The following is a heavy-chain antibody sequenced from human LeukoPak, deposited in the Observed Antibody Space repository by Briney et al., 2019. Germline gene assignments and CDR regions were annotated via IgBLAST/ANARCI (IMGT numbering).Heavy chain of an antibody. CDR3: ARDGAHCSGGSCYGY. D-gene: IGHD2-15*01. Sequence: PSETLSLTCTVSGGSISSSSYYWGWIRQPPGKGLEWIGIIYYSGSTYYNPSLKSRVTISVDTSKNQFSLKLSSVTAADTAVYYCARDGAHCSGGSCYGYWGQGTLVTVSS. CDR2: IYYSGST. J-gene: IGHJ4*02. V-gene: IGHV4-39*07. CDR1: GGSISSSSYY.